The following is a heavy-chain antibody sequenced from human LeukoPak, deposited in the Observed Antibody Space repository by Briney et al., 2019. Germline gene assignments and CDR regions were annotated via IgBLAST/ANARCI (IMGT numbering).Heavy chain of an antibody. CDR3: ARGWPNYYDSSGAFDY. CDR1: GYTFTGYY. J-gene: IGHJ4*02. CDR2: INPNSGGT. D-gene: IGHD3-22*01. Sequence: ASVKVSCKASGYTFTGYYMHWVRQAPGQGLEWMGRINPNSGGTNYAQKFQGRVTMTRDTSISTAYMELSRLRSDDTVVYYCARGWPNYYDSSGAFDYWGQGTLVTVSS. V-gene: IGHV1-2*05.